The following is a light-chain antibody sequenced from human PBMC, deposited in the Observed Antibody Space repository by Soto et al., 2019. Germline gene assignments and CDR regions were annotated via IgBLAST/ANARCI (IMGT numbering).Light chain of an antibody. V-gene: IGKV3-20*01. CDR1: QSGSSSY. Sequence: EIVLTQSPGTLSLSPGERATLSCRASQSGSSSYLAWYQQKPGQAPRLLIYGASSRATGIPDRFSGSGSGTDFTLPISRLEPEDFAVYYWQQYGSSPGLTVGGGTKVEIK. J-gene: IGKJ4*01. CDR3: QQYGSSPGLT. CDR2: GAS.